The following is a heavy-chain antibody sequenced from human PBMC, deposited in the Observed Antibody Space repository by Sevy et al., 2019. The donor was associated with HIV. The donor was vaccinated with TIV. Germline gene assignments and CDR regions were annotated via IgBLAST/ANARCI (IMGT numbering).Heavy chain of an antibody. CDR3: AAGVVSSDFDY. V-gene: IGHV3-15*01. Sequence: GGSLRLSCAASGFSFRNAWMSWVRQAPGKGLEWVGRIKSKTDGGTRDFAAPARGRFIISRDDSKNMLYLQMSSLKIVDTAHYYGAAGVVSSDFDYWGRGILFTVSS. D-gene: IGHD2-15*01. CDR2: IKSKTDGGTR. J-gene: IGHJ4*02. CDR1: GFSFRNAW.